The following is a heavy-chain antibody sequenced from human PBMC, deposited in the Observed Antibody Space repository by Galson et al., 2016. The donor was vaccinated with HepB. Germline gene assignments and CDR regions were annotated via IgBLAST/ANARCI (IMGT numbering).Heavy chain of an antibody. CDR2: IYDDGTTY. Sequence: ETLSLTCIVSGGSITRDTYYWGWIRQPSGKGLEWIGIIYDDGTTYYYNPSLKSRVTISVATTKNEFSLRLTSVTAADTAVYYCARQRERADWLDPWGPGTLVTVSP. V-gene: IGHV4-39*01. D-gene: IGHD1-26*01. CDR1: GGSITRDTYY. CDR3: ARQRERADWLDP. J-gene: IGHJ5*02.